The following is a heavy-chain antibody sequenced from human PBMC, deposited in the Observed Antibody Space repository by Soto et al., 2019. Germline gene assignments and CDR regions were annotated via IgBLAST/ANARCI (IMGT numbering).Heavy chain of an antibody. Sequence: SVKVSCKASGGTFSSYAISWVRQAPGQGLEWMGGIIPIFGTANYAQKFQGRVTITADESTSTAYMELSSLRSEDTAVYYCARPLHHYYDFWSAYYLDAFDIWGQGTMVTVSS. D-gene: IGHD3-3*01. CDR1: GGTFSSYA. V-gene: IGHV1-69*13. CDR2: IIPIFGTA. J-gene: IGHJ3*02. CDR3: ARPLHHYYDFWSAYYLDAFDI.